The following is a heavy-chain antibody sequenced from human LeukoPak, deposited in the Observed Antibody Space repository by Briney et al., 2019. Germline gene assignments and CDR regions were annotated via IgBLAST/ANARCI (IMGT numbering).Heavy chain of an antibody. CDR1: GFTFSSYA. D-gene: IGHD2-21*02. V-gene: IGHV3-30-3*01. CDR3: AREYCGGDCYRRQGQPGRH. Sequence: GRSLRLSCAASGFTFSSYAMHWVRQAPGKGLEWVAVISYDGSNKYYADSVKGRFTISRDNSKNTLYLQMNSLRAEDTAMYYCAREYCGGDCYRRQGQPGRHWGQGGLVSVSS. J-gene: IGHJ1*01. CDR2: ISYDGSNK.